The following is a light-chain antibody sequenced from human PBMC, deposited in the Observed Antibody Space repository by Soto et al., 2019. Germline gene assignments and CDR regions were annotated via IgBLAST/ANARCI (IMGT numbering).Light chain of an antibody. CDR3: QQANSFPIT. CDR2: AAY. J-gene: IGKJ5*01. V-gene: IGKV1-12*01. CDR1: QGISSY. Sequence: DIQMTQSPSSVSAFVGDRVTITCRASQGISSYLAWYQQKPGKAPKLLIYAAYSLQSGVPSRFSGSGSGTDFSLTIGSLQTEDFETYYCQQANSFPITFGQGTRLEIK.